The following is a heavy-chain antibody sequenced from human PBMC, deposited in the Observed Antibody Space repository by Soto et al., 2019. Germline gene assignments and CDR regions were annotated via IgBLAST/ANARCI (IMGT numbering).Heavy chain of an antibody. CDR3: ARAYLYCRGGRCYYEHYYYYGMDV. J-gene: IGHJ6*02. CDR2: IIPIFGTA. Sequence: SVKVSCKASGGTFSSYAISWVRQAPGQGLEWMGGIIPIFGTANYAQKFQGRATITADESTSTAYMELSSLRSEDTAVYYCARAYLYCRGGRCYYEHYYYYGMDVWGQGTTVTVSS. V-gene: IGHV1-69*13. D-gene: IGHD2-15*01. CDR1: GGTFSSYA.